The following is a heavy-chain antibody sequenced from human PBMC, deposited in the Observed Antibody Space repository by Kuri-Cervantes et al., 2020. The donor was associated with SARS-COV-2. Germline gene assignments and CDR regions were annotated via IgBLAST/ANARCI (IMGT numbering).Heavy chain of an antibody. CDR2: ISGSGGST. CDR3: AKADWANYYYYYGMDV. D-gene: IGHD3-9*01. Sequence: LSLTCAASGFTFSSYAMSWVRQAPGKGLEWVSAISGSGGSTYYADSVKGRFTISRDNSKNTLYLQMNSLRAEDTAVYYCAKADWANYYYYYGMDVWGQGTTDTVSS. J-gene: IGHJ6*02. V-gene: IGHV3-23*01. CDR1: GFTFSSYA.